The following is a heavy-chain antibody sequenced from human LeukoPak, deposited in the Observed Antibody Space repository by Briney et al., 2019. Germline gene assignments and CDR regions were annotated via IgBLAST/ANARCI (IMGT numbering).Heavy chain of an antibody. CDR1: GGTFSSYA. V-gene: IGHV1-69*13. D-gene: IGHD6-19*01. J-gene: IGHJ4*02. Sequence: AASVKVSCKASGGTFSSYAISWVRQAPGQGLEWMGGIIPIFGTANYAQKFQGRVTITADESTSTAYMELSSLRPEDTAVYYCASIDEQWLVLDYWGQGTLVTVSS. CDR2: IIPIFGTA. CDR3: ASIDEQWLVLDY.